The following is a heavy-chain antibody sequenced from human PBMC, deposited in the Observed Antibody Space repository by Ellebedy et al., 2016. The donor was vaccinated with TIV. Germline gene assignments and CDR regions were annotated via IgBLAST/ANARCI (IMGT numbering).Heavy chain of an antibody. V-gene: IGHV4-39*01. CDR3: ARTDPWQPIDD. CDR2: VYYSGSP. D-gene: IGHD2-21*02. J-gene: IGHJ4*02. CDR1: GGSVSSTRYY. Sequence: MPGGSLRLSCSVSGGSVSSTRYYWAWIRQPPGKGLEYIGSVYYSGSPYYNPSFKSRVTPSADTSKNQFSLNLRTVTAADTAVYYCARTDPWQPIDDWGQGILVSVSS.